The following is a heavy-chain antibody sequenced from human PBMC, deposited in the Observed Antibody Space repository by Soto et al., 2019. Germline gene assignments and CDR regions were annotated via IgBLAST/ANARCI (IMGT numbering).Heavy chain of an antibody. CDR3: AKVASTSIAARGYYYGMDV. CDR1: GFTFSSYG. D-gene: IGHD6-6*01. J-gene: IGHJ6*02. V-gene: IGHV3-30*18. CDR2: ISYDGSNK. Sequence: GGSLRLSCAASGFTFSSYGMHWVRQAPGKGLEWVAVISYDGSNKYYADSVKGRFTISRDNSKNTLYLQMNSLRAEDTAVYYCAKVASTSIAARGYYYGMDVWGQGTTVTVSS.